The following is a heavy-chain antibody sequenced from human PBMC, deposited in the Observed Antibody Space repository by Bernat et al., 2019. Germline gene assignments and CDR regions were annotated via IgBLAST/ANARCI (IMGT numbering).Heavy chain of an antibody. Sequence: EVQLVESGGGLVKPGGSLRLSCAASGFTFSSYSMNWVRQAPGKGLEWVSSISSSSYIYYADSVKGRFTISRDNAKNSLYLKMNSLRAEDTAVYYCARVPQKIVVVVAATCDYWGQGTLVTVSS. J-gene: IGHJ4*02. V-gene: IGHV3-21*01. D-gene: IGHD2-15*01. CDR1: GFTFSSYS. CDR3: ARVPQKIVVVVAATCDY. CDR2: ISSSSYI.